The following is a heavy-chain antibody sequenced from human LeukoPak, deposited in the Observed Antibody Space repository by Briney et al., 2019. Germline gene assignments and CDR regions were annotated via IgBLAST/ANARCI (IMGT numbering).Heavy chain of an antibody. V-gene: IGHV3-20*04. CDR1: GFTFDDYG. J-gene: IGHJ6*03. CDR3: ARVLRYCSGGNCYSGGLGYMDV. D-gene: IGHD2-15*01. CDR2: INWNGGST. Sequence: GGSLRLSCAASGFTFDDYGMSWVRQAPGKGLEWVSGINWNGGSTGYADSVKGRFTISRDNAKNSLYLQMNSLRAEDTALYYCARVLRYCSGGNCYSGGLGYMDVWGKGTTVTISS.